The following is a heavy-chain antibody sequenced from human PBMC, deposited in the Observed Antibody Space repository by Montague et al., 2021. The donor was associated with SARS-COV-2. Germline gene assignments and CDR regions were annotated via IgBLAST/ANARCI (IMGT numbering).Heavy chain of an antibody. Sequence: SLRLSCAASGFTFSSYDMHWVRQATGKGLEWVSAIGTAGDTYYPGSVKGRFTISRENAKNSLYLQMNSLRAGDTAVYYCARGSSLGSSTSWSYYYYYGMDVWGQGTTVTVSS. J-gene: IGHJ6*02. V-gene: IGHV3-13*04. D-gene: IGHD2-2*01. CDR2: IGTAGDT. CDR3: ARGSSLGSSTSWSYYYYYGMDV. CDR1: GFTFSSYD.